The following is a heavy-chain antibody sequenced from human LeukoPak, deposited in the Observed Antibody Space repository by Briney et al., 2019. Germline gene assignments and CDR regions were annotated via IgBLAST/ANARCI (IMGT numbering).Heavy chain of an antibody. D-gene: IGHD3-3*01. J-gene: IGHJ2*01. CDR3: ARSSRYGFWSGLTDYWYFDL. CDR2: IYYSGGT. CDR1: SGSISGVGYY. V-gene: IGHV4-61*08. Sequence: SETLSLTCTVSSGSISGVGYYWSWIRQPPGKGLEWIGYIYYSGGTNYNPSLKSRVTISVDTSKNQFSLKLSSVTAADTAVYYCARSSRYGFWSGLTDYWYFDLWGRGTLVTVSS.